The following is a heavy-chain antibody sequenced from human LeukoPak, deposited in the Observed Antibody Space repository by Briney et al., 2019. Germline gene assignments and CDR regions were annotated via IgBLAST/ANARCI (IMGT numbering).Heavy chain of an antibody. CDR1: GYTFTNYY. V-gene: IGHV1-2*02. Sequence: ASVKVSCKASGYTFTNYYIHWVRQAPGQGLEWMGWINPDSGDTHYAPKLQARVTMTRDTSVSTAYMSLTRLTSDDTAVYSCARMFHGPFHYWGQGTLVTVSS. CDR2: INPDSGDT. D-gene: IGHD3-10*02. J-gene: IGHJ4*02. CDR3: ARMFHGPFHY.